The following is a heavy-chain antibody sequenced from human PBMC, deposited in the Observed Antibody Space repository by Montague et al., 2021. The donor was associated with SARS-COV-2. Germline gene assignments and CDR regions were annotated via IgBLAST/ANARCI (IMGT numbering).Heavy chain of an antibody. CDR3: ARGQDWASHFDL. V-gene: IGHV4-59*02. CDR1: GDSVDSDC. D-gene: IGHD3/OR15-3a*01. CDR2: IHYNGSS. Sequence: SETLSLTCTVSGDSVDSDCWSWVCQLPGERLEWRGDIHYNGSSEYNNSLKSRASISADASKNPLSLSLASVTAADTAVYYCARGQDWASHFDLWGQGILVTVSS. J-gene: IGHJ5*02.